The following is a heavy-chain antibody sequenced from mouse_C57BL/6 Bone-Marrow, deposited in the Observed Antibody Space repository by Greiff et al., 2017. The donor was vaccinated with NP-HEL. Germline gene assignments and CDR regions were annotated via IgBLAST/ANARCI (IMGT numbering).Heavy chain of an antibody. Sequence: EVQLQESGPGLVKPSQSLSLTCSVTGYSITSGYYWNWIRQFPGNKLEWMGYISYDGSNNYNPSLKNRISITRDTSKNQFFLKLNSVTTEDTATYYCARDLGRLRYFDVWGTGTTVTVSS. D-gene: IGHD2-4*01. CDR2: ISYDGSN. J-gene: IGHJ1*03. V-gene: IGHV3-6*01. CDR1: GYSITSGYY. CDR3: ARDLGRLRYFDV.